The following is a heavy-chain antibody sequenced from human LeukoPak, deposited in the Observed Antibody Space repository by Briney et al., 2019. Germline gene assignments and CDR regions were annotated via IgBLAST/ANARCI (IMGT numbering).Heavy chain of an antibody. CDR3: ARGVGAHAFDI. CDR2: IYHSGST. D-gene: IGHD1-26*01. J-gene: IGHJ3*02. CDR1: GYSISSGYY. Sequence: PSETLSLTCTVSGYSISSGYYWGWIRQPPGKGLEWIGSIYHSGSTYYNPSLKSRVTISVDTSKNQFSLKLSSVTAADTAVYYCARGVGAHAFDIWGQGTMVTVSS. V-gene: IGHV4-38-2*02.